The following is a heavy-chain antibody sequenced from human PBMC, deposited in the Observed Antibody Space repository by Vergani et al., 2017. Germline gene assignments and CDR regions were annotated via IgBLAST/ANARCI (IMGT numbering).Heavy chain of an antibody. J-gene: IGHJ4*02. CDR3: ARSGVSRNPPDYVDK. Sequence: QVQLQESGPGLVRPSETLSLTCTVSGGSLSGYYWNWIRQTPGGGLEWIGYVEDSGYFNYNPSLKTRVSISSDTSNNQFSLMLSSVTVADTAVYYCARSGVSRNPPDYVDKWGQGTLVTVSS. CDR1: GGSLSGYY. V-gene: IGHV4-59*01. CDR2: VEDSGYF. D-gene: IGHD1-14*01.